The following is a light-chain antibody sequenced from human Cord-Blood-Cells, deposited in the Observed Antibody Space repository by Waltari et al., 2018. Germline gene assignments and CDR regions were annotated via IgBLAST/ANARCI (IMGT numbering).Light chain of an antibody. Sequence: DIQMTQSPSTLSASVGDRVTITCRDSQSISSWVAWYQQKPGTAPKLLIYDASSLESGVPSRFSGSGSGTEFTLTISSLQPDDFATYYCQQYNSYSPGYTFGQGTKLEIK. J-gene: IGKJ2*01. V-gene: IGKV1-5*01. CDR3: QQYNSYSPGYT. CDR2: DAS. CDR1: QSISSW.